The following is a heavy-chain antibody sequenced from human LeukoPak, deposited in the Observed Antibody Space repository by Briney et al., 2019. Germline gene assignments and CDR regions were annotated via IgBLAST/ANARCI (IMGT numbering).Heavy chain of an antibody. J-gene: IGHJ4*02. Sequence: GASVKVSCKASGYTFTSYGISWVRQAPGQGLEWMGWISAYNGNTIYAQKLQGRVTMTTDTSTSTAYMELSSLRSEDTAVYYCARDTYYDFWSGYFVLDYWGQGTLVTVSS. CDR3: ARDTYYDFWSGYFVLDY. CDR1: GYTFTSYG. CDR2: ISAYNGNT. D-gene: IGHD3-3*01. V-gene: IGHV1-18*01.